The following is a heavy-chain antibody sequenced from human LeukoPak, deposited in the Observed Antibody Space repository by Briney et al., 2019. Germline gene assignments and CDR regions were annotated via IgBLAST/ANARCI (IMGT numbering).Heavy chain of an antibody. CDR2: ISPNGGSI. J-gene: IGHJ4*02. V-gene: IGHV3-11*04. Sequence: PGGSLRLSCAASGFTFSDYYMAWIRQAPGKGLEWLSSISPNGGSIYYADSVKGRFTISRDNAKNSLYLQMTSLKAEDTAVYYCARGLFVAGSFFDXWGQGTLVTV. CDR1: GFTFSDYY. D-gene: IGHD1-26*01. CDR3: ARGLFVAGSFFDX.